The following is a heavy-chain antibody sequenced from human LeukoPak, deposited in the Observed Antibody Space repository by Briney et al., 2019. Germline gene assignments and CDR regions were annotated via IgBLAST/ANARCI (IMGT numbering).Heavy chain of an antibody. J-gene: IGHJ3*02. D-gene: IGHD6-19*01. Sequence: PSETLSLTCTVSGGSISSGGYYWSWIRQPPGKGLEWIGYIYHSGSTYYNPSLKSRVTISVDTSKNQFSLKLSSVTAADTAVYYCARVPPGYSSGWYGLGAFDIWGQGTMVTVSS. CDR2: IYHSGST. CDR3: ARVPPGYSSGWYGLGAFDI. CDR1: GGSISSGGYY. V-gene: IGHV4-30-2*01.